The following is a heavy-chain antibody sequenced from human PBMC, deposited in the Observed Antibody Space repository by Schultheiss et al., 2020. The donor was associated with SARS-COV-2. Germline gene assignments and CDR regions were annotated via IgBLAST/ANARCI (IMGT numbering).Heavy chain of an antibody. J-gene: IGHJ6*02. CDR2: ISGSGGST. CDR1: GFTFSSYS. CDR3: ARDIYYYYGMDV. Sequence: GESLKISCAASGFTFSSYSMNWVRQAPGKGLEWVSAISGSGGSTYYADSVKGRFTISRDNSKNTLYLQMNSLRAEDTAVYYCARDIYYYYGMDVWGQGTTVTVSS. V-gene: IGHV3-23*01.